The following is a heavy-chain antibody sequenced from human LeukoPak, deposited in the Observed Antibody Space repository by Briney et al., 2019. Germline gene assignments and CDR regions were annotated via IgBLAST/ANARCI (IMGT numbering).Heavy chain of an antibody. D-gene: IGHD3-10*01. CDR1: GYTFTSYD. CDR3: ARELGGSGPFDY. V-gene: IGHV1-8*01. CDR2: MNPNSGNT. J-gene: IGHJ4*02. Sequence: ASVKVSCKASGYTFTSYDINWVRQATGQGLEWMGWMNPNSGNTGYAQKFQGRVTMTRNTSISTAYMELSSLRSEDTAVYYCARELGGSGPFDYWGQGTLVTVSS.